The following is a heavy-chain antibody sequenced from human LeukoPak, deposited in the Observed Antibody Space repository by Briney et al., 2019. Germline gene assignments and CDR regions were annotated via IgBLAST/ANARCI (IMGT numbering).Heavy chain of an antibody. CDR3: ARRSEFDNTHYHYFDY. CDR2: IYHSGST. D-gene: IGHD2-15*01. J-gene: IGHJ4*02. V-gene: IGHV4-39*01. CDR1: GGSIDSRSYY. Sequence: SETLSLTCTVSGGSIDSRSYYWDWIRQAPGKGLEWIGTIYHSGSTEYNPSLKSRVAIFVDTFENQFSLILHSVAAADTAVYYCARRSEFDNTHYHYFDYWGQGTLVTVSS.